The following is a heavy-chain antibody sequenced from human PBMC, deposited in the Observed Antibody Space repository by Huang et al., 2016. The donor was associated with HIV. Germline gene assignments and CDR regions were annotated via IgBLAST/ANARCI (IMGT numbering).Heavy chain of an antibody. CDR2: IIPIFGTA. CDR1: GGTFSTYA. V-gene: IGHV1-69*01. Sequence: QVQLVQAGAEVKKTGSSVKVSCKASGGTFSTYAISWVRQAPGQGLEWMGGIIPIFGTANYVQKFQGTFTITADEFTSTAYMELSSLRSEDTARYYDEGGRTRSHLYDSYYGLDVWGQGTTVTVSS. D-gene: IGHD2-2*01. J-gene: IGHJ6*02. CDR3: EGGRTRSHLYDSYYGLDV.